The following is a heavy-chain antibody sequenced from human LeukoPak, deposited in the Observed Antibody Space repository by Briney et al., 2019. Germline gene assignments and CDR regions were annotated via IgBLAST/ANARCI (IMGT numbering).Heavy chain of an antibody. CDR2: IKNRSDGGAT. D-gene: IGHD6-13*01. J-gene: IGHJ4*02. CDR3: TTVGSSWGFDY. CDR1: GFTSSAAW. V-gene: IGHV3-15*01. Sequence: GGSLRLSCAASGFTSSAAWMTWVRQTPGKGLECAGRIKNRSDGGATDYPTPVKGRFAISRDDSKNTLYLQMNSLKIEDTGIYYCTTVGSSWGFDYWGQGTLVTVSS.